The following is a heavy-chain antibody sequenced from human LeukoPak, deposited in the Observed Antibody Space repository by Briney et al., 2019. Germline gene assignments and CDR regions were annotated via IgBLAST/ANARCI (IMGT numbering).Heavy chain of an antibody. D-gene: IGHD3-3*01. CDR2: ISGSGGST. V-gene: IGHV3-23*01. Sequence: GGSLRLSCAASGFTFSSYAMSWVRQAPGKGLEWVSAISGSGGSTYYADSVKGRFTISRDNSKNTLYLQMNSLRAEDTAVYYCAKDREYDFWSGDKGGGYWGQGTLVTVSS. CDR3: AKDREYDFWSGDKGGGY. J-gene: IGHJ4*02. CDR1: GFTFSSYA.